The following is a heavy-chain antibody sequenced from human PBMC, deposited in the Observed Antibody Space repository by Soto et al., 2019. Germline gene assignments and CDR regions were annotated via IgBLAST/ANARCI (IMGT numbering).Heavy chain of an antibody. CDR1: GFTVSSNY. J-gene: IGHJ6*03. D-gene: IGHD3-3*01. CDR3: ARDSQETASDFWSGSGYYYYYMDV. Sequence: GGSLRLSCAASGFTVSSNYMSWVRQAPGKGLEWVSVIYSGGSTYYADSVKGRFTISRDNSKNTLYLQMNSLRAEDTAVYYCARDSQETASDFWSGSGYYYYYMDVWGKGTTVTVSS. CDR2: IYSGGST. V-gene: IGHV3-66*01.